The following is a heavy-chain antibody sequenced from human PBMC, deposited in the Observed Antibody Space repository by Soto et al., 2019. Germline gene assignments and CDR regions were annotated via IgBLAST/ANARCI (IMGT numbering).Heavy chain of an antibody. CDR2: IIPIFGTA. J-gene: IGHJ4*02. Sequence: QVQLVQSGAEVKKPGSSVKVSCKASGGTFSGYAISWVRQAPGQGLEWMGGIIPIFGTANYAQKFQGRAMITADESTSTAYMELSSLRSEDTAVYYCASPPQYGDYEGHFDYWGQGTLVTVSS. CDR3: ASPPQYGDYEGHFDY. V-gene: IGHV1-69*12. D-gene: IGHD4-17*01. CDR1: GGTFSGYA.